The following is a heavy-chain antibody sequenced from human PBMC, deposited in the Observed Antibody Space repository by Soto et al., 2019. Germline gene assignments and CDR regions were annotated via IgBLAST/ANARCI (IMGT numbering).Heavy chain of an antibody. D-gene: IGHD2-2*01. J-gene: IGHJ1*01. Sequence: ASVKVSCKASGYTFTSYYMHWVRQAPGRGLEWMGIISPSGGSTSYAQKYQGRVTMTRDTSTSTVYMELSSLRSEDTAVYYCARSHLPAAMVFQHWGQGTLVTVSS. CDR3: ARSHLPAAMVFQH. V-gene: IGHV1-46*03. CDR2: ISPSGGST. CDR1: GYTFTSYY.